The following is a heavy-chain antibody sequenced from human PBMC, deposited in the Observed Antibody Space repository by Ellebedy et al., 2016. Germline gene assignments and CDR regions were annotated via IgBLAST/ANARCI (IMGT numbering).Heavy chain of an antibody. CDR2: IYSGGTT. Sequence: GGSLRLSXAASGFTVSSNYISWVRQAPGKGLEWVSVIYSGGTTYYADSVKGRFTISRDNSKNTVYLQMNSLRAEDTAVYYCARDPVVSSGWEFDYWGQGTVVTVSS. CDR3: ARDPVVSSGWEFDY. D-gene: IGHD6-19*01. CDR1: GFTVSSNY. V-gene: IGHV3-66*01. J-gene: IGHJ4*02.